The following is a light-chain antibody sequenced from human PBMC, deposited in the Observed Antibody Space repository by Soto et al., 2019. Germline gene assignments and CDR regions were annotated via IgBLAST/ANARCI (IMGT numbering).Light chain of an antibody. V-gene: IGKV3-11*01. J-gene: IGKJ2*01. Sequence: EIVLTQSPATLSLSPGERATLSCRASQSVSRSLAWYQQKPGQPPRLLIYDASNRATGIPARFSGSGSGTDFTLTISSLEPEDLAVYYCQQRSDWPPYTFGQGTKLEIK. CDR3: QQRSDWPPYT. CDR1: QSVSRS. CDR2: DAS.